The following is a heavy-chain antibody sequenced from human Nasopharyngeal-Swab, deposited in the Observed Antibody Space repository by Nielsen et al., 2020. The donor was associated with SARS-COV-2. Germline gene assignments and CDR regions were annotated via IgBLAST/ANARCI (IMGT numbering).Heavy chain of an antibody. CDR1: GYTFTSYY. Sequence: ASVKVSCKASGYTFTSYYMHWVRQAPGQRLEWMGWINAGNGNTKYSQKFQGRVTITRDTSASTAYMELSSLRSEDTAVYYCARCPAAVALNWFDPWGQGTLVTVSS. D-gene: IGHD6-13*01. CDR2: INAGNGNT. CDR3: ARCPAAVALNWFDP. J-gene: IGHJ5*02. V-gene: IGHV1-3*01.